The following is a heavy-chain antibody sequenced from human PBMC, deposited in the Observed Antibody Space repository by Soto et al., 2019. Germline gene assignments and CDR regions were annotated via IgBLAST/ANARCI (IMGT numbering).Heavy chain of an antibody. Sequence: ETLSLTCTVSASSISRYYWSWIRQPPGKGLEWIGYIYYSGSTNYNPSLKSRVTISVDTSKNPFSLKLSSVTAADTAVYYCARIMSDSGIDYWGQGTLVTVSS. CDR2: IYYSGST. V-gene: IGHV4-59*08. CDR1: ASSISRYY. D-gene: IGHD5-12*01. CDR3: ARIMSDSGIDY. J-gene: IGHJ4*02.